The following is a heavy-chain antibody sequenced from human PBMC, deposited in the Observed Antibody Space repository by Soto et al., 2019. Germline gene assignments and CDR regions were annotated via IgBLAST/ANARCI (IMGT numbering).Heavy chain of an antibody. CDR2: IVVGSGNT. CDR1: GFTFTSSA. V-gene: IGHV1-58*01. Sequence: XVKVSGRASGFTFTSSAVQWVRQARGQRLEWIGWIVVGSGNTNYAQKFQERVTITRDMSTSTAYMELSSLRSEDPAVYYCAAASRRWFGELDYGMDVWGQGTTVTVSS. J-gene: IGHJ6*02. D-gene: IGHD3-10*01. CDR3: AAASRRWFGELDYGMDV.